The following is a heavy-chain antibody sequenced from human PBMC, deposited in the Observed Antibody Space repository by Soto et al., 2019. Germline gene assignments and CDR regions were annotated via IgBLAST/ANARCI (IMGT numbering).Heavy chain of an antibody. CDR3: ARDRSYYFDY. CDR1: GGSISSGGYY. Sequence: SETLSLTCTVSGGSISSGGYYWSWIRQHPGKGLEWIGYIYYSGSTYYNPSLKSRVTISVDTSKNQFSLKLSSVTAADTAVYYCARDRSYYFDYWGQGTLVTVSS. CDR2: IYYSGST. V-gene: IGHV4-31*03. J-gene: IGHJ4*02.